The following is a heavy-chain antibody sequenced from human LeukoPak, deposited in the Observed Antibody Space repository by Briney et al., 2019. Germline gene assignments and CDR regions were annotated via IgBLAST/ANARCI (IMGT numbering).Heavy chain of an antibody. CDR3: ARDVGYSSSWYWRQQYRRTYFDY. V-gene: IGHV1-2*02. CDR2: INPDSGGT. Sequence: GASVKVSCKASGYTFTGYYMHWVRQAPGQGLEWMGWINPDSGGTNYAQKFQGRVTMTRDTSISTAYMELSRLRSDDTAVYYCARDVGYSSSWYWRQQYRRTYFDYWGQGTLVTVSS. D-gene: IGHD6-13*01. J-gene: IGHJ4*02. CDR1: GYTFTGYY.